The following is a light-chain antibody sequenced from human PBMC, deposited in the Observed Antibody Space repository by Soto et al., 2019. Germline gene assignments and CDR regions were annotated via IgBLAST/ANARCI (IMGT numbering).Light chain of an antibody. J-gene: IGLJ2*01. CDR2: DLT. V-gene: IGLV2-11*01. Sequence: QSALTQPRSVSGSPGQSVTISCTGTRSDVGGNNHVSWYRQHPGEAPKLMIYDLTKRPSGVPDRLSGSRSGNTASLTISGLQVEDEADYYCCSYAGSYTSFGGGTKLTVL. CDR1: RSDVGGNNH. CDR3: CSYAGSYTS.